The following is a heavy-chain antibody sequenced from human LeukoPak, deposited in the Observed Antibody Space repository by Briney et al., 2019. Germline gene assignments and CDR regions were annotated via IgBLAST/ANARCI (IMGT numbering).Heavy chain of an antibody. CDR3: ASRPLCSTSCPDEYNWFDP. D-gene: IGHD2-2*01. V-gene: IGHV1-69*04. CDR1: GYTFTSYG. CDR2: IIPILGIA. Sequence: SVKVSCKASGYTFTSYGISWVRQAPGQGLEWMGRIIPILGIANYAQKFQGRVTITADKSTSTAYMELSSLRSEDTAVYYCASRPLCSTSCPDEYNWFDPWGQGTLVTVSS. J-gene: IGHJ5*02.